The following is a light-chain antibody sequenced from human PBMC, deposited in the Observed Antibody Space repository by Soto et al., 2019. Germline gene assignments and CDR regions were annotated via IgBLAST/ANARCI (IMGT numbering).Light chain of an antibody. Sequence: QSALTQPPSASGFPGQSVTISCTGTSSDVGGYNYVSWYQHHPGKAPKLIIHEVNMRPSGVPNRFSGSKSGNTASLTVSGLQAEDEADYYCSSYAGIYNYLFGTGTKSPS. CDR2: EVN. J-gene: IGLJ1*01. CDR1: SSDVGGYNY. CDR3: SSYAGIYNYL. V-gene: IGLV2-8*01.